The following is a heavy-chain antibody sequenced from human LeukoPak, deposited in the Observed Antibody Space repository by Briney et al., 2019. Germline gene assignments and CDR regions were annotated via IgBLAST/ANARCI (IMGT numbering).Heavy chain of an antibody. V-gene: IGHV3-33*01. D-gene: IGHD3-10*01. CDR1: GFTFSSYG. Sequence: GGSLRLSCAASGFTFSSYGMHWVRQAPGKGLEWVAVIWYEGSNKYYADSVKGRFTTSRDNSKNTLYLQMNSLRAEDTAVYYCAREYGSGSYDYLDYWGQGTLVTVSS. CDR2: IWYEGSNK. CDR3: AREYGSGSYDYLDY. J-gene: IGHJ4*02.